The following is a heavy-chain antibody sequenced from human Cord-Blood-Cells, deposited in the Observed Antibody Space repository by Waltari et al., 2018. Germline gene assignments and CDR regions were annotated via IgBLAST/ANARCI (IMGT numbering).Heavy chain of an antibody. CDR2: INPNSGGT. CDR1: GNTSTGYY. D-gene: IGHD6-6*01. J-gene: IGHJ3*02. V-gene: IGHV1-2*02. CDR3: ARDRVITVAARDAFDI. Sequence: QVQLVQSGAEVKKPGASVKVSCKASGNTSTGYYMHWVRQAAGQGLEWMGWINPNSGGTNYAQKFQGRVTMTRDTSISTAYMEPSRLRSDDTAVYYCARDRVITVAARDAFDIWGQGTMVTVSS.